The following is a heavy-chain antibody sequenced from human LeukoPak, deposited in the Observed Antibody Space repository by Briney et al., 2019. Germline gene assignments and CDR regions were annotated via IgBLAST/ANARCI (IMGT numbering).Heavy chain of an antibody. Sequence: SETLSLTCTVSGGSLSGYYWSWIRQPPGKGLEWIGYIYYSGSTNYNPPLKSRVTISVDTSKNQVSRKLSSVTAADTAVYYCARGPPHGTMVGYYYYYMDVWGKGTTVTVSS. CDR2: IYYSGST. V-gene: IGHV4-59*01. D-gene: IGHD4/OR15-4a*01. J-gene: IGHJ6*03. CDR3: ARGPPHGTMVGYYYYYMDV. CDR1: GGSLSGYY.